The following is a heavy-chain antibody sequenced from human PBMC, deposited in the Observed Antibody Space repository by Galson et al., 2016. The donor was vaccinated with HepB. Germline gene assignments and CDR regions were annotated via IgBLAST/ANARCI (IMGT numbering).Heavy chain of an antibody. V-gene: IGHV4-59*13. CDR1: GGSISSSY. D-gene: IGHD2-21*01. CDR2: THSDGST. CDR3: ARVCRAYLSCYFDS. Sequence: LSLTCTVSGGSISSSYWTWIRQPPGKGLEFIGYTHSDGSTNYNPALKSRVAISGDTSMSQFFLRLSSVTAADTAVYYCARVCRAYLSCYFDSWGQGTLVTVSS. J-gene: IGHJ4*02.